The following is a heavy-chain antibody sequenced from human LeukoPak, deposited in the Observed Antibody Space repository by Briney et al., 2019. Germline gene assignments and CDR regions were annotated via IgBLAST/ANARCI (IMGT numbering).Heavy chain of an antibody. CDR2: ICYGRTT. CDR3: VRHDGRGGATMGALDS. J-gene: IGHJ4*02. V-gene: IGHV4-39*01. Sequence: SENLSLNCTVSAGSISSSSHHWGWIRQSPGKGLEWIGSICYGRTTYYNPSPNSRVTISVVTSKNQFSLQLNSVTAVDTAVYCVRHDGRGGATMGALDSWGQGSLVTASS. D-gene: IGHD5-12*01. CDR1: AGSISSSSHH.